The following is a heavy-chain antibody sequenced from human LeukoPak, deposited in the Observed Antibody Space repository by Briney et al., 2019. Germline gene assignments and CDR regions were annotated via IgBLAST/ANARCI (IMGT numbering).Heavy chain of an antibody. CDR1: GGSISSSSYY. Sequence: PSETLSLTCTVSGGSISSSSYYWGWIRQPPGKGLEWIGSIYYSGSTYYNPSLKSRVTISVDTSKNQFPLKLSSVTAADTAVYYCARLHSGYDYLPDYWGQGTLVTVSS. CDR2: IYYSGST. D-gene: IGHD5-12*01. V-gene: IGHV4-39*01. J-gene: IGHJ4*02. CDR3: ARLHSGYDYLPDY.